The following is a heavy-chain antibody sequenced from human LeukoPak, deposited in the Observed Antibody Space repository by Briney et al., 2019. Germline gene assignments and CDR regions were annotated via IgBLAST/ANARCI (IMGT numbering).Heavy chain of an antibody. J-gene: IGHJ3*02. Sequence: PSQTLSLTCTVSGGSISSGDYYWSWIRQPPGKGLEWIGYIYYSGSTYYNPSLKSRVTISVDTSKNQFSLKLSSVTAADTAVYYCARDVTMVRGVTHDAFDIWGQGTMVTVSS. D-gene: IGHD3-10*01. CDR3: ARDVTMVRGVTHDAFDI. CDR2: IYYSGST. CDR1: GGSISSGDYY. V-gene: IGHV4-31*03.